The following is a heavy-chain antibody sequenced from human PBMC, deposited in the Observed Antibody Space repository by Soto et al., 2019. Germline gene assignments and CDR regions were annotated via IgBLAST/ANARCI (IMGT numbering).Heavy chain of an antibody. CDR2: ISWNSGSI. CDR3: AKDSSGYFTDPDDAFDI. J-gene: IGHJ3*02. Sequence: GGSLRLSCAASGFTFDDYAMHWVRQAPGKGLEWVSGISWNSGSIGYADSVKGRFTISRDNAKNSLYLQMNSLRAEDTALYYCAKDSSGYFTDPDDAFDIWGQGTMVTVSS. CDR1: GFTFDDYA. D-gene: IGHD3-3*01. V-gene: IGHV3-9*01.